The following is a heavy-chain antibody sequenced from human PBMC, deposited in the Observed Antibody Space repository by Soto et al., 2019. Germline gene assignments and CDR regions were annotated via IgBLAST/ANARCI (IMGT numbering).Heavy chain of an antibody. J-gene: IGHJ6*02. CDR2: ISVRGGST. CDR1: GFTFSSYA. Sequence: GGSLRLSCAASGFTFSSYAMSWVRQAPGKGLEWVSSISVRGGSTYYADSVKGRFTISRDNSKNTLDLQMNSLSGEDTAVYYCAKVVSSGYDLCGMDVWGQGTTVTVSS. CDR3: AKVVSSGYDLCGMDV. V-gene: IGHV3-23*01. D-gene: IGHD5-12*01.